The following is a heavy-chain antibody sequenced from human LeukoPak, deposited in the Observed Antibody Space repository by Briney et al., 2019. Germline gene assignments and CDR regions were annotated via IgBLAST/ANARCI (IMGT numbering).Heavy chain of an antibody. D-gene: IGHD4-17*01. J-gene: IGHJ4*02. CDR3: AKVDDYGDYGVQAFDY. V-gene: IGHV3-23*01. CDR2: FCGSGGST. Sequence: PGWGLSLSCAASGFTFSSYAISGVRQAPGKGRAWVSTFCGSGGSTYYAHSVKGRFTFSRDNSKNTVFLQMNSLRAEDTAVYYCAKVDDYGDYGVQAFDYWGQGTLVTVSS. CDR1: GFTFSSYA.